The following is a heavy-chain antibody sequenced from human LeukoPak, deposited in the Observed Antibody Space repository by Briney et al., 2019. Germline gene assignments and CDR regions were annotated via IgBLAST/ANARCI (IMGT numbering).Heavy chain of an antibody. D-gene: IGHD1-14*01. Sequence: GGSLRLSCAASGFTVSSNYMSWVRQAPGKGLEWVSAIYSGGSPYYADSVKGRFTISRDNSKNTLYLQMNSLRAEDTAVYYCARDSHGFSGSYWGQGTLVTVSS. CDR3: ARDSHGFSGSY. J-gene: IGHJ4*02. CDR1: GFTVSSNY. V-gene: IGHV3-53*05. CDR2: IYSGGSP.